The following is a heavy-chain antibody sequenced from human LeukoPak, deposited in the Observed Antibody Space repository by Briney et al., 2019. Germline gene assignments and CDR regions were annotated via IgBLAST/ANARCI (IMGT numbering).Heavy chain of an antibody. CDR2: IYSGGGA. V-gene: IGHV3-53*04. D-gene: IGHD6-13*01. Sequence: GGSLRLSCAAPGFTFSSYWMSWVRQAPGKGLEWVSVIYSGGGAYYADSVKGRFTISRHSSKNTLYLRMNSLRAEDTAVYYCARDRPAAGFYYFDYWGQGTLVTVSS. J-gene: IGHJ4*02. CDR1: GFTFSSYW. CDR3: ARDRPAAGFYYFDY.